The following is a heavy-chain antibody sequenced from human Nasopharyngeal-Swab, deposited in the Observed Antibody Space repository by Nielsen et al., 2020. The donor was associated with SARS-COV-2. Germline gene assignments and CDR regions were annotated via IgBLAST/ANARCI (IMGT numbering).Heavy chain of an antibody. Sequence: GESLQISCAASGFIVSSHYMNWVRQAPGKGLEWVSYISTSSSTIYYADSVKGRFTISRDNARNSLYLQMNSLRDEDTAVYYCARRYGDYEGSFEYWGQGTLVTVSS. CDR3: ARRYGDYEGSFEY. J-gene: IGHJ4*02. D-gene: IGHD4-17*01. V-gene: IGHV3-48*02. CDR1: GFIVSSHY. CDR2: ISTSSSTI.